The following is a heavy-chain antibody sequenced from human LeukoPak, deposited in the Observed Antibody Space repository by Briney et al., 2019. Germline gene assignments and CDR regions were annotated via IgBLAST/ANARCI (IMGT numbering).Heavy chain of an antibody. CDR2: IKQDGSEK. CDR3: ARDATRYDFWSGYYSH. Sequence: GGSLRLSCAASGFTFSSYWMGWVRQAPGKGLEWVANIKQDGSEKYYVDSVKGRFTISRDNAKNSLYLQMNSLRAEDTAVYYCARDATRYDFWSGYYSHWGQGTLVTVSS. CDR1: GFTFSSYW. J-gene: IGHJ4*02. D-gene: IGHD3-3*01. V-gene: IGHV3-7*01.